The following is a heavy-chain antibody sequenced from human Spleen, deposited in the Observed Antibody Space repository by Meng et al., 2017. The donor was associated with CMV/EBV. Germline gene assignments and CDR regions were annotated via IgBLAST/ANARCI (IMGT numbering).Heavy chain of an antibody. Sequence: SVDSDTFFWSWIRQPPGKGLECVGYVFYGGNTNSTPSLKSRVTMSVDTSKNQFSLKLSSVTAADTAVYYCARGRDCSGGRCYSAWLDPWGQGTLVTVSS. CDR1: SVDSDTFF. CDR2: VFYGGNT. D-gene: IGHD2-15*01. V-gene: IGHV4-61*01. J-gene: IGHJ5*02. CDR3: ARGRDCSGGRCYSAWLDP.